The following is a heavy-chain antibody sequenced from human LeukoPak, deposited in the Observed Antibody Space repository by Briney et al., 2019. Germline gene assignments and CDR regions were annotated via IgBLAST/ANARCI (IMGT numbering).Heavy chain of an antibody. D-gene: IGHD2/OR15-2a*01. CDR3: ARKAKDNIIVYNIFSPPYYFDY. CDR2: IYYTGST. Sequence: PSGTLSLTCTVSGGSISSTSYYWGWIRQPPGKGLDWIGSIYYTGSTDYNPSLKSRVTISVDTSKNQFSLKLSSVTAADTAVFYTARKAKDNIIVYNIFSPPYYFDYWGQGTLVTVSS. J-gene: IGHJ4*02. V-gene: IGHV4-39*01. CDR1: GGSISSTSYY.